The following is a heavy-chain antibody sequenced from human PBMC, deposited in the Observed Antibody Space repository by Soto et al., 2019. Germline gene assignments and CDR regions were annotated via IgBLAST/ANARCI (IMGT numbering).Heavy chain of an antibody. V-gene: IGHV3-33*01. CDR3: AREKITRVRGVSYYGMDV. J-gene: IGHJ6*02. D-gene: IGHD3-10*01. CDR1: GFTFSSYG. Sequence: QVQLVESGGGVVQPGRSLRLSCAASGFTFSSYGMHWVRQAPGKGLEWVAVIWYDGSNKYYADSVKGRFTISRDNSKKALYLQMTSLRAEDTAVYYCAREKITRVRGVSYYGMDVWGQGTTVTVSS. CDR2: IWYDGSNK.